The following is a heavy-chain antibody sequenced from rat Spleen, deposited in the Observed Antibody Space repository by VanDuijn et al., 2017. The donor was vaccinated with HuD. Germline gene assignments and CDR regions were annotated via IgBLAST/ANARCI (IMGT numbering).Heavy chain of an antibody. CDR3: ARREYDGSYYYGFDY. CDR1: GFTFSNYY. D-gene: IGHD1-12*02. J-gene: IGHJ2*01. CDR2: ISTGGGNT. Sequence: EVQLVESGGGLVQPGRSMKLSCAASGFTFSNYYMAWVRQAPTKGLEWVASISTGGGNTYYRDSVKGRFTISRDNAKSTLYLQMDSLRSEDTATYYCARREYDGSYYYGFDYWGQGVMVTVSS. V-gene: IGHV5-25*01.